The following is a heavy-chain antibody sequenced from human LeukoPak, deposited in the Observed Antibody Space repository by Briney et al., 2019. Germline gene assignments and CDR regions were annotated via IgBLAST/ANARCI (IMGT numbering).Heavy chain of an antibody. CDR1: GYSFTSYW. V-gene: IGHV5-51*01. J-gene: IGHJ4*02. D-gene: IGHD1-26*01. Sequence: GESLKISCKGSGYSFTSYWIGWVRQMPGKGLEWMGIIYPGDSDTRYSPSFQGQVTISADKSISTAYLQWSSLKASDTAMFYCARLLKMGATNSPFDYWGQGTLVTVSS. CDR3: ARLLKMGATNSPFDY. CDR2: IYPGDSDT.